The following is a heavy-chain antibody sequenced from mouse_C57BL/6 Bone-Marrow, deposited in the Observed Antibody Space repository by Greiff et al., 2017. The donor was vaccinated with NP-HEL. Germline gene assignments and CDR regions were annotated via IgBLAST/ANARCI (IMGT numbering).Heavy chain of an antibody. Sequence: QVHVKQPGAELVKPGASVKLSCKASGYTFTSYWMHWVKQRPGQGLEWIGMIHPNSGSTNYNEKFKGKATLTVDTSSSTAYMQLSSLTSEDSAVYYCARSGGCWGQGTTLTVSS. V-gene: IGHV1-64*01. CDR3: ARSGGC. CDR1: GYTFTSYW. J-gene: IGHJ2*01. D-gene: IGHD3-2*02. CDR2: IHPNSGST.